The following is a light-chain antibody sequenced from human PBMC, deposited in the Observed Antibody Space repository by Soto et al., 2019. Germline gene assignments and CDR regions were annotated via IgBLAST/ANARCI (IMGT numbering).Light chain of an antibody. CDR2: GTS. J-gene: IGKJ5*01. CDR3: QQYNNRLPIT. CDR1: QSVSHS. V-gene: IGKV3-15*01. Sequence: EIVMTQSPATLSVSPGEGATLSCRARQSVSHSLAWYQQKPGQAPRLLIYGTSIRATGIPARFSGSGSETEFTLTISSLQSEDFAIYYCQQYNNRLPITFGQGTRLDIK.